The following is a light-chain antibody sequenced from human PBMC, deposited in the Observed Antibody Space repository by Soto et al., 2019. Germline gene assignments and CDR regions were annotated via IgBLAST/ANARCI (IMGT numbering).Light chain of an antibody. V-gene: IGKV4-1*01. J-gene: IGKJ1*01. CDR3: QQYYDLPWT. CDR2: WAS. Sequence: DIVLTQSPDSLAVSLGERATVSCRSSQSVFSSSTSKSSLAWYQHRPGHPHRLLISWASVREYGVPDRVSGSGSGTDFTLTISSLQAEDVAVYYCQQYYDLPWTFGQGTKVEIK. CDR1: QSVFSSSTSKSS.